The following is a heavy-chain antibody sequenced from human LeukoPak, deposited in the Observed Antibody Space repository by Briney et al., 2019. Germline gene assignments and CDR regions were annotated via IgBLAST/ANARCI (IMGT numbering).Heavy chain of an antibody. CDR3: ARDLEIVVVPAAVNWFDP. V-gene: IGHV1-18*01. J-gene: IGHJ5*02. D-gene: IGHD2-2*03. CDR2: ISAYNGNT. CDR1: GYTFTSYG. Sequence: ASVKVSCKASGYTFTSYGISWVRQAPGQGLEWMGWISAYNGNTNYAQKLQGRVTITTDTSTSTAYMELRSLRSDDTAVYYCARDLEIVVVPAAVNWFDPWGQGTLVTVSS.